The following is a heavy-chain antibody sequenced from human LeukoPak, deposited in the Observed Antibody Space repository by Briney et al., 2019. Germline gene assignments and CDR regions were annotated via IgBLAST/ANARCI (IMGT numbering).Heavy chain of an antibody. CDR3: ARSSRRWYNFDY. CDR2: IYTSGST. CDR1: GGSFSSGSYY. Sequence: SQTLSLTCTVSGGSFSSGSYYWGWIRQPAGKGLEWVGRIYTSGSTNYNASLKSRFTTSVDTSKHQSSLKPSSVTAADTAVYYCARSSRRWYNFDYWGQGTLVTVSS. D-gene: IGHD6-19*01. J-gene: IGHJ4*02. V-gene: IGHV4-61*02.